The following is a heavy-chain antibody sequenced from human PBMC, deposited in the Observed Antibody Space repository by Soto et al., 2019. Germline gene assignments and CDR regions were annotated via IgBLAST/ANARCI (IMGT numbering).Heavy chain of an antibody. J-gene: IGHJ6*03. CDR3: ASPSANTYYYYYYMDV. Sequence: GGSLRLSCAASGFTVSSNYMSWVRQAPGKGLEWVSVIYSGGSTYYADSVKGRFTISRHNSKNTLYLQMNSLRAEDTAVYYCASPSANTYYYYYYMDVWGKGTTVTVSS. D-gene: IGHD5-18*01. CDR1: GFTVSSNY. V-gene: IGHV3-53*04. CDR2: IYSGGST.